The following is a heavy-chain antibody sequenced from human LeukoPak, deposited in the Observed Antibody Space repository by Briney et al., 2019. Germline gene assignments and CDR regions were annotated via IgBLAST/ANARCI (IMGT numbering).Heavy chain of an antibody. V-gene: IGHV4-39*02. CDR1: GGSISSSSYS. J-gene: IGHJ4*02. Sequence: SETLSLTCTVSGGSISSSSYSWGWIRHPPGKGLEWIGSIYYSGSTYYNPSLKSRVTISVDTSKNQFSLKLSSVTAADTAVYYCARDDGGCWGQGTLVTVSS. CDR2: IYYSGST. CDR3: ARDDGGC. D-gene: IGHD3-3*01.